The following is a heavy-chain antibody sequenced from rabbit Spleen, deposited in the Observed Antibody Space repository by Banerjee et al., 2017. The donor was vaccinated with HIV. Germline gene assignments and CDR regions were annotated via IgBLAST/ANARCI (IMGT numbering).Heavy chain of an antibody. V-gene: IGHV1S45*01. CDR2: INAVTGKA. J-gene: IGHJ4*01. CDR1: GFSFSNKAV. D-gene: IGHD4-2*01. Sequence: QEQLVESGGGLVKPEGSLKLSCTASGFSFSNKAVMCWVRQAPGKGLEWIACINAVTGKAVYASWAKGRFTFSKTSSTTVTLQMTSLTAADTATYFCARDGYAGGVDWGYFNLWGQGTLVTVS. CDR3: ARDGYAGGVDWGYFNL.